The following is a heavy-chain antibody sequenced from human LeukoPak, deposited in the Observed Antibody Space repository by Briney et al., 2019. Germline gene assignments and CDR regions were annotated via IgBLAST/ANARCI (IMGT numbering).Heavy chain of an antibody. CDR3: ARGGLGGPDANDAFDI. V-gene: IGHV1-2*02. CDR1: GYTFTDYY. CDR2: INPNSGGT. J-gene: IGHJ3*02. D-gene: IGHD2-2*01. Sequence: RASVRVSCKASGYTFTDYYMHWVRQAPGQGLEWMGWINPNSGGTNYAQKFQGRVTMTRDTSISTAYMELSRLRSDDTAVYYCARGGLGGPDANDAFDIWGQGTMVTVSS.